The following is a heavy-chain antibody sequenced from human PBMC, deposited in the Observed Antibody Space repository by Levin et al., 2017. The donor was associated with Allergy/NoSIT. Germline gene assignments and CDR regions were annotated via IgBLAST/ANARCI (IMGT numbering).Heavy chain of an antibody. D-gene: IGHD2-2*01. V-gene: IGHV3-21*01. J-gene: IGHJ5*02. CDR3: ARDAHCSSTSCYAGSWFDP. Sequence: ETLSLTCAASGFTFSSYSMNWVRQAPGKGLEWVSSISSSSSYIYYADSVKGRFTISRDNAKNSLYLQMNSLRAEDTAVYYCARDAHCSSTSCYAGSWFDPWGQGTLVTVSS. CDR1: GFTFSSYS. CDR2: ISSSSSYI.